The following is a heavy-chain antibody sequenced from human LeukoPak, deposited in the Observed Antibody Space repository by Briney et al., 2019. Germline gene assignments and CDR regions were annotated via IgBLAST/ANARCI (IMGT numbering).Heavy chain of an antibody. D-gene: IGHD4-17*01. V-gene: IGHV4-59*01. J-gene: IGHJ3*02. CDR3: ARDLVTVTKGFDI. CDR2: IYTSGST. CDR1: GGSISSYY. Sequence: SETLSLTCSVSGGSISSYYWSWIRQPPGKGLEWIGYIYTSGSTNYNPSLKSRVTISIDTSKNEFSLKLTSVTAADTAVYYCARDLVTVTKGFDIWGQGTMVTVSS.